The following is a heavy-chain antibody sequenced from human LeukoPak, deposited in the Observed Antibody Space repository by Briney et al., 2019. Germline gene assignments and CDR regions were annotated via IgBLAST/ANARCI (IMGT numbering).Heavy chain of an antibody. CDR3: AKSPPGWLLPYYMDV. V-gene: IGHV3-20*04. CDR1: GFTFDDYG. D-gene: IGHD3-9*01. J-gene: IGHJ6*03. CDR2: INWNGGST. Sequence: GGSLRLSCAASGFTFDDYGMSWVRQAPGKGLEWVSGINWNGGSTVYADSVKGRFTISRDNAKNSLYLQMNSLRAEDTALYYCAKSPPGWLLPYYMDVWGKGTTVTVSS.